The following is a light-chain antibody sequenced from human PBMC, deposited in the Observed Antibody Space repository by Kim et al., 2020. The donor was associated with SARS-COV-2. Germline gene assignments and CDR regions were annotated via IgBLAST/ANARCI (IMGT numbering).Light chain of an antibody. V-gene: IGLV3-1*01. CDR3: QTWDTNTAH. Sequence: SVSPGQADSIKGSGDNVGEKYGSWYQQKPGQSPVAVIYQDDKRPSGIPERFSGSNTGNTATLTISGTQAMDGADYYCQTWDTNTAHFGGGTQLTVL. CDR2: QDD. J-gene: IGLJ2*01. CDR1: NVGEKY.